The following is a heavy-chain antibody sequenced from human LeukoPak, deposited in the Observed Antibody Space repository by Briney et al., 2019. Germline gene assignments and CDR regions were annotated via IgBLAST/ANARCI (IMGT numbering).Heavy chain of an antibody. Sequence: GGSLRLSCAASGFTFSSYSMNWVRQAPGKGLEWVSSISSSSSYIYYADSVKGRFTISRDNAKNSLYLQMNSLRAEDTAVYYCARFPFGIAAAGPTWVDYWGQGTLVTVSS. CDR3: ARFPFGIAAAGPTWVDY. D-gene: IGHD6-13*01. CDR2: ISSSSSYI. J-gene: IGHJ4*02. CDR1: GFTFSSYS. V-gene: IGHV3-21*01.